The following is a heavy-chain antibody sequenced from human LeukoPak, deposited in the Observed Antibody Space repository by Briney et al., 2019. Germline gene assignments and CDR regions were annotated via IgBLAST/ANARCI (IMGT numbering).Heavy chain of an antibody. J-gene: IGHJ5*02. CDR3: ARGVGAVAGTENWFDP. Sequence: GGSLRLSCAASGFTFSSYSMNWVRQAPGKGLEWVSSISSSSSYIYYADSVKGRFTISRANAKNSLYLQMNSLRAEDTAVYYCARGVGAVAGTENWFDPWGQGTLVTVSS. D-gene: IGHD6-19*01. CDR2: ISSSSSYI. V-gene: IGHV3-21*01. CDR1: GFTFSSYS.